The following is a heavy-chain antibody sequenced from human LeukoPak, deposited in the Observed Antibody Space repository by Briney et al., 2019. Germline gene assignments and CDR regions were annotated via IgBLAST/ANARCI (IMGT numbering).Heavy chain of an antibody. CDR3: ARDIVATTFDY. CDR1: GYTFTSYY. D-gene: IGHD5-12*01. Sequence: AASVKVSCTASGYTFTSYYMHWVRQAPGQGLEWMGIINPSGGSTSYAQKFQGRVTMTRDTSTSTVYMELSSLRSEDTAVYYCARDIVATTFDYWGQGTLVTVSS. J-gene: IGHJ4*02. CDR2: INPSGGST. V-gene: IGHV1-46*01.